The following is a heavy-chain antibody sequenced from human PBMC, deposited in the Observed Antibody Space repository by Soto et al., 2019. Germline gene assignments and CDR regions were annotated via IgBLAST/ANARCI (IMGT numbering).Heavy chain of an antibody. CDR1: GYTFTSCA. CDR3: ARSIVVVTALDY. V-gene: IGHV1-3*01. CDR2: INAGNGNT. D-gene: IGHD2-21*02. J-gene: IGHJ4*02. Sequence: GASVKVCCKASGYTFTSCAMHWVRQAPGQRLEWMGWINAGNGNTKYSQKFQGRVTITRDTSASTAYMELSSLRSEDTAVYYCARSIVVVTALDYWGQGTLVTVSS.